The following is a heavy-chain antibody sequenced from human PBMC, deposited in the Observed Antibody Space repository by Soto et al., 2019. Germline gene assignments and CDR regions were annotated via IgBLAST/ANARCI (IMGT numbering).Heavy chain of an antibody. CDR3: ARAEYSGYVRAQV. Sequence: GGSLRLSCAASGFTFSSYAMSWVRQAPGKGLEWVSAISGSGGSTYYADSVKGRFTISRDNAKNTLYLQMNSLRAEDTAVYYCARAEYSGYVRAQVWGQRTTVTVSS. D-gene: IGHD5-12*01. V-gene: IGHV3-23*01. CDR1: GFTFSSYA. CDR2: ISGSGGST. J-gene: IGHJ6*02.